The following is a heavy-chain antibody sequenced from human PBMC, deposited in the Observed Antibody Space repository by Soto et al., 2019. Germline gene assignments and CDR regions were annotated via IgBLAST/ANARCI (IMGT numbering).Heavy chain of an antibody. CDR2: IWSDGSNK. Sequence: QVHLVESGGGVVQPGRSLRLSCAASGFTFSSYGMHWVRQAPGKGLEWVAVIWSDGSNKYYGDSVKGRFTISRDNSKSTLYLQMNSLRAEDTAVYYCAREFWSGPFDYWGQGTLVTVSS. J-gene: IGHJ4*02. V-gene: IGHV3-33*01. D-gene: IGHD3-3*01. CDR3: AREFWSGPFDY. CDR1: GFTFSSYG.